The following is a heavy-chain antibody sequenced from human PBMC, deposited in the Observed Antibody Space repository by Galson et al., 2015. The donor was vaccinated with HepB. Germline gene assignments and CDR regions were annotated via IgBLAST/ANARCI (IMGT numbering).Heavy chain of an antibody. V-gene: IGHV1-69*06. CDR1: GGTFSSYA. CDR3: ARGNNNWNDGTEPGGSFDY. Sequence: SVKVSCKASGGTFSSYAISWVRQAPGQGLEWMGGIIPIFGTANYAQKFQGRVTITADKSTSTAYMELSSLRSEDTAVYYCARGNNNWNDGTEPGGSFDYWGQGTLVTVSS. CDR2: IIPIFGTA. J-gene: IGHJ4*02. D-gene: IGHD1-20*01.